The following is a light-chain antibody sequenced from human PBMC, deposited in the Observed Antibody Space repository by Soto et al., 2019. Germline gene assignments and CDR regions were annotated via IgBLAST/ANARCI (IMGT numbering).Light chain of an antibody. CDR2: DVS. CDR1: SSDVGGYNY. J-gene: IGLJ2*01. V-gene: IGLV2-11*01. Sequence: QSALTQPRSVSGSPGQSVTISWTGTSSDVGGYNYVSWYQQHPGKAPKLMIYDVSKRPSGVPDRFSGSKSGNTASLTISGLQAEDEADYYCCSYAGSYTYDVVFGGGTKLTAL. CDR3: CSYAGSYTYDVV.